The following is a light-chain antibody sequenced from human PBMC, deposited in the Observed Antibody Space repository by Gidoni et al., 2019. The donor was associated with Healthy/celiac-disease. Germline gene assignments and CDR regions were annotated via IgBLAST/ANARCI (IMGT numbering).Light chain of an antibody. CDR3: QAWDSSTAV. Sequence: SYELTQPPSVSVSPGQTASITCSGDKLWDKYACWYQQKPGQSPVLVIYQDSKRPSGIPERFSGSNSGNTATLPISGTQAMDEADYYCQAWDSSTAVFGGGTKLTVL. CDR2: QDS. CDR1: KLWDKY. J-gene: IGLJ2*01. V-gene: IGLV3-1*01.